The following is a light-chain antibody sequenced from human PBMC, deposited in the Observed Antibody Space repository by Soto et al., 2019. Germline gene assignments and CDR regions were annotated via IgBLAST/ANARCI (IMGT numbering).Light chain of an antibody. CDR3: SSYTSSNTVV. J-gene: IGLJ3*02. CDR2: DVT. CDR1: NSDVGGYNY. V-gene: IGLV2-14*01. Sequence: QSAPTQPASVSGSPGQSITISCTGTNSDVGGYNYVSWYQQHPGKAPKLMIYDVTNRPSGVSYRFSGSRSANTASLTISGLQAEDEADYYCSSYTSSNTVVFGGGTKVTVL.